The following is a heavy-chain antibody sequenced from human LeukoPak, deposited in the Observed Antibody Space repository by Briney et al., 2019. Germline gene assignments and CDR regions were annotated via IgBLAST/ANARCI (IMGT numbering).Heavy chain of an antibody. CDR2: ISSSSSYT. CDR1: GFTFSDYY. J-gene: IGHJ4*02. Sequence: GGSLRLSCAASGFTFSDYYMSWIRQAPGKGLEWVSYISSSSSYTNYADSVKGRSTISRDNAKNSLYLQMNSLRAEDTAVYYCASSSYGDYGDYWGQGTLVTVSS. V-gene: IGHV3-11*03. CDR3: ASSSYGDYGDY. D-gene: IGHD4-17*01.